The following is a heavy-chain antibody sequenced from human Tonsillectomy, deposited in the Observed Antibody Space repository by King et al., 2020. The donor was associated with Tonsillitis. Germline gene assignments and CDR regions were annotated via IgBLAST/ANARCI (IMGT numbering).Heavy chain of an antibody. CDR2: IKSKTDGGTT. D-gene: IGHD2/OR15-2a*01. CDR1: GFTFSNAW. CDR3: TIGGLLTSFLYGMDV. V-gene: IGHV3-15*01. Sequence: VQLVESGGGLVKPGGSLRLSCAASGFTFSNAWMSWVRQAPGKGLEWVGRIKSKTDGGTTDYAAPVKGRFTISRDDSKNTLYLQMNSLKTEDTAVYYCTIGGLLTSFLYGMDVWGQGTTVTVSS. J-gene: IGHJ6*02.